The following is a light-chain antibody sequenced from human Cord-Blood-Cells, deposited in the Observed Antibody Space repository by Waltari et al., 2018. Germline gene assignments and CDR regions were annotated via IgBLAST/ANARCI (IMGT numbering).Light chain of an antibody. CDR3: QSADSSGTYPV. J-gene: IGLJ3*02. CDR2: KDS. V-gene: IGLV3-25*03. Sequence: SYELTQPPSVSVSPGQTARITCSGDALPKQYAYWYQQKPGQAPVLVIYKDSERPSGIPERFSGSSAGRTVTLTISGGQAEDEADYYCQSADSSGTYPVFGGGTKLTVL. CDR1: ALPKQY.